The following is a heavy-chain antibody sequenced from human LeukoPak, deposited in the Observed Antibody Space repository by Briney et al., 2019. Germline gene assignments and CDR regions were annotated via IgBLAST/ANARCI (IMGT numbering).Heavy chain of an antibody. D-gene: IGHD2-2*01. V-gene: IGHV4-34*01. CDR2: TNHSGST. CDR3: ASLRVVPAAMGTFDY. Sequence: SETLSLTCAVYGGSFSGYYWSWIRQPPGKGLEWIGETNHSGSTNYNPSLKSRVTISVDTSKNQFSLKLSSVTAADTAVYYCASLRVVPAAMGTFDYWGQGTLVTVSS. CDR1: GGSFSGYY. J-gene: IGHJ4*02.